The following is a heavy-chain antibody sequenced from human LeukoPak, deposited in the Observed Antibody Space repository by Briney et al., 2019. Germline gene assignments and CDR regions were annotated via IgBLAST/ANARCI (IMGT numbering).Heavy chain of an antibody. D-gene: IGHD2-21*01. Sequence: GASVKVSCKASGYSFTGYYMHWVRQAPGQGLEWMGWMNPNSGNTGYAQKFQGRVTITRNTSISTAYMELSSLRSEDTAVYYCARLAAYQGGGYYFDYWGQGTLVTVPS. CDR3: ARLAAYQGGGYYFDY. CDR1: GYSFTGYY. V-gene: IGHV1-8*03. J-gene: IGHJ4*02. CDR2: MNPNSGNT.